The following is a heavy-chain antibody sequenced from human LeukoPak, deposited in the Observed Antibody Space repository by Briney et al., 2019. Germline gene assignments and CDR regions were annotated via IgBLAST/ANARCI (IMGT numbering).Heavy chain of an antibody. CDR3: AREGGPYRPLDY. CDR1: GGSITNTNC. V-gene: IGHV4-4*02. J-gene: IGHJ4*02. Sequence: SETLSLTCGVSGGSITNTNCWTWVRQPPGKGLEWIGEVNLQGSTDYNPSLMGRVAIAVDTSENHISLQLTSVTAADTAVYYCAREGGPYRPLDYSGQGTLVTVSS. CDR2: VNLQGST.